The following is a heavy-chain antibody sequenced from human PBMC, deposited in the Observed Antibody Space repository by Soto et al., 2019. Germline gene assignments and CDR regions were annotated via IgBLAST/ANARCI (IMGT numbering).Heavy chain of an antibody. CDR2: INHSGST. J-gene: IGHJ4*02. D-gene: IGHD3-16*01. Sequence: SETLSRTCAVYGGSFSGYCWSWIRQPPWKGLEWVGEINHSGSTNYNPSLKSRVTISVDTSKNQFSLKLSSVTAADTAVYYCVRGPSNLGFRIFDYWGKGTRVTVSS. CDR3: VRGPSNLGFRIFDY. CDR1: GGSFSGYC. V-gene: IGHV4-34*01.